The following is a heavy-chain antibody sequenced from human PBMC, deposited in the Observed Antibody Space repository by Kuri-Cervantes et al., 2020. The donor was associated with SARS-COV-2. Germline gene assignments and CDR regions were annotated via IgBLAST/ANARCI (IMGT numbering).Heavy chain of an antibody. V-gene: IGHV3-23*01. Sequence: GGSLRLSCAASGFTFSSYWMSWVRQAPGKGLEWVSAISGSGGSTYYADSVKGRFTISRDNSKNTLYLQMNSLRAEDTAVYYCAKPRAASLEWLLRTHFDYWGQGTLVTISS. CDR3: AKPRAASLEWLLRTHFDY. CDR2: ISGSGGST. J-gene: IGHJ4*02. CDR1: GFTFSSYW. D-gene: IGHD3-3*01.